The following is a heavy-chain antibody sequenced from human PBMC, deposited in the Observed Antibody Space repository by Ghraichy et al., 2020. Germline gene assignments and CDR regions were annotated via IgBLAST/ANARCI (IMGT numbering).Heavy chain of an antibody. Sequence: PETLSLTCAVYGGSFSGYYWSWIRQPPGKGLEWIGEINHSGSTNYNPSLKSRVTISVDTSKNQFSLKLSSVTAADTAVYYCARRFLCSSTSCPALKYNWFDPWGQGTLVTVSS. D-gene: IGHD2-2*01. CDR3: ARRFLCSSTSCPALKYNWFDP. CDR1: GGSFSGYY. V-gene: IGHV4-34*01. CDR2: INHSGST. J-gene: IGHJ5*02.